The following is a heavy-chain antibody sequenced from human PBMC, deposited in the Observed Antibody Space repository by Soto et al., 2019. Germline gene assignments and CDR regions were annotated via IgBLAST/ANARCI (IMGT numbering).Heavy chain of an antibody. CDR3: ANLFDNSESGVISHIGFDM. D-gene: IGHD1-20*01. CDR1: GYTFTDYF. CDR2: TNPYIVGA. V-gene: IGHV1-2*02. J-gene: IGHJ4*02. Sequence: ASVKVSGKASGYTFTDYFIHWVRLAPGQGLGWIGWTNPYIVGADLSQKFQGRVTITRATSICTAYMEVSGLSSDDPPVFYGANLFDNSESGVISHIGFDMWGQGTLVTVSS.